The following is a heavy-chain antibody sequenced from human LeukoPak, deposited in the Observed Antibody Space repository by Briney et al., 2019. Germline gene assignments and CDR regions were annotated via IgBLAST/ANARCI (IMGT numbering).Heavy chain of an antibody. Sequence: GSLRLSCAASGFTFSNYAMSWVRQPPGKGLEWIGEINHSGSTNYNPSLKSRVTISVDTSKNQFSLKLSSVTAADTAVYYCARGPHYDYVWGSYRHHKYYFDYWGQGTLVTVSS. V-gene: IGHV4-34*01. CDR1: GFTFSNYA. J-gene: IGHJ4*02. D-gene: IGHD3-16*02. CDR3: ARGPHYDYVWGSYRHHKYYFDY. CDR2: INHSGST.